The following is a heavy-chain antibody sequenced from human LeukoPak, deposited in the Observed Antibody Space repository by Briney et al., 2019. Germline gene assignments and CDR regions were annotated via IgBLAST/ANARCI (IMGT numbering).Heavy chain of an antibody. Sequence: ASVKVSCKASGYTFTGYYMHWVRQVPGQGLEWMGWINPNSGGTNYAQKFQGRVTMTRDTSISTAYMELSRLRSDDTAVYYCARVRYCSSTSCSTAYYYYGMDVWGQGTTVTVSS. V-gene: IGHV1-2*02. D-gene: IGHD2-2*01. J-gene: IGHJ6*02. CDR1: GYTFTGYY. CDR3: ARVRYCSSTSCSTAYYYYGMDV. CDR2: INPNSGGT.